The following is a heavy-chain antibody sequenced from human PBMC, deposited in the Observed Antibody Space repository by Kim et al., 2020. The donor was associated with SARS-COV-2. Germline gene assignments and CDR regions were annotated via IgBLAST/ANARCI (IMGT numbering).Heavy chain of an antibody. Sequence: KQDGSEKYYVDSVKGRFTISRDNAKNSLYLQMNSLRAEDTAVYYCARGVQHWGQGTLVTVSS. V-gene: IGHV3-7*04. J-gene: IGHJ1*01. CDR3: ARGVQH. CDR2: KQDGSEK.